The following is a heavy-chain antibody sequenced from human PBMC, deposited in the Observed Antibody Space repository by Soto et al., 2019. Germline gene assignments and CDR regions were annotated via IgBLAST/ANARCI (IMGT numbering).Heavy chain of an antibody. Sequence: QVQLVQSGAEVKKPGTSMKVSCKASGYTFTSYDIYWVRQATGQGLEWMGWMNPFSGNAVYTQKCQDRVTMTRDTSINTAYMEMSGLRSEDTAVYYCTRGQGNHWGQGSLVTVSS. V-gene: IGHV1-8*01. J-gene: IGHJ4*02. CDR1: GYTFTSYD. CDR2: MNPFSGNA. CDR3: TRGQGNH.